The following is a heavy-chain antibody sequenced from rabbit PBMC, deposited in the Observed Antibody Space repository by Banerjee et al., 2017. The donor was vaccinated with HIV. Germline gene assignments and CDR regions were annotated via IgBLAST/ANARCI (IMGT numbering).Heavy chain of an antibody. Sequence: QEQLVESGGDLVKPEGSLTLTCTASGFSFSYSYWICWVRQAPGKGLEWIACIDAGSSGNTYYASWAKGRFTISKTSSTTVTLQMTSLTAADTATYFCARFYNDYNAGYAYNLWGQGTLVTVS. V-gene: IGHV1S45*01. CDR2: IDAGSSGNT. CDR1: GFSFSYSYW. CDR3: ARFYNDYNAGYAYNL. D-gene: IGHD6-1*01. J-gene: IGHJ4*01.